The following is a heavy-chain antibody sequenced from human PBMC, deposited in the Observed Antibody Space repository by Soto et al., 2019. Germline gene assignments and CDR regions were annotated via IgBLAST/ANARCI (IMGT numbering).Heavy chain of an antibody. CDR3: AREIWGPEY. V-gene: IGHV3-7*03. CDR1: GFTFTNYW. D-gene: IGHD7-27*01. CDR2: IKKDGSEK. J-gene: IGHJ4*02. Sequence: EVQLVESGGGLVQPGGSLRLSCAASGFTFTNYWMTWVRQAPGRGLEWVANIKKDGSEKHYVDSVKGRFTISRDNAKNSLYMQINSLRAEGTAVYYCAREIWGPEYWGQGTRVTVSS.